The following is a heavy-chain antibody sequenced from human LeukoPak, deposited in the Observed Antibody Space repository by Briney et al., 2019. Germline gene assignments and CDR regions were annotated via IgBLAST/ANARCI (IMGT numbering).Heavy chain of an antibody. CDR3: AKVSSRDAHVAS. V-gene: IGHV4-59*02. Sequence: PSETLSLPCCVSGDYVTFYYWIWLRQPPGKGLEWIGYIFYSGSANYNPSLKSRVTISVYTPKNQFSLELTSVTAADTAVYYCAKVSSRDAHVASGGRGTLVTVSA. CDR1: GDYVTFYY. J-gene: IGHJ5*01. D-gene: IGHD2-2*01. CDR2: IFYSGSA.